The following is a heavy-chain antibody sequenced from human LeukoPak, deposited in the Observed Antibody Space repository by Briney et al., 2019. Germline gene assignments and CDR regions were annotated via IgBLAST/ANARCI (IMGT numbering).Heavy chain of an antibody. Sequence: GESLKISCKGSGYSFTSYWIGWVRQMPGKGLEWMGIIYPGDSDTRYSPSFQGQVTISADKSISTAYLQWSSLKASDTAMYYCARHFDVTHQGYYYYYYMDVWGKGTTATVSS. CDR1: GYSFTSYW. J-gene: IGHJ6*03. CDR3: ARHFDVTHQGYYYYYYMDV. CDR2: IYPGDSDT. V-gene: IGHV5-51*01. D-gene: IGHD3-9*01.